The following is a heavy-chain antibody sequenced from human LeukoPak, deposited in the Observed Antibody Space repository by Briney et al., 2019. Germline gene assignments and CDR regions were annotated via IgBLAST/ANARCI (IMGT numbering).Heavy chain of an antibody. CDR1: GFTFSNAW. CDR3: TTDPTRASRSLPGDY. Sequence: GGSLRLSCAASGFTFSNAWMSWVRQAPGKGLEWVGRIKSKTDGGTTDYAAPVKGRFTISRDDSKNTLYLQMNSLKTEDTAVYYCTTDPTRASRSLPGDYWGQGTLVTVSS. CDR2: IKSKTDGGTT. V-gene: IGHV3-15*01. J-gene: IGHJ4*02. D-gene: IGHD2-2*01.